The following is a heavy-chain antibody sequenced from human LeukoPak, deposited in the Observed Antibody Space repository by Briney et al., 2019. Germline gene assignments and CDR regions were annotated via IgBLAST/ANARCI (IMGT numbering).Heavy chain of an antibody. J-gene: IGHJ4*02. Sequence: SETLSLTCTVSGGSISSHYWSWIRQPPGKGLEWIGYIYYSGSTNYNPSPKSRVTISVDTSKNQFSLKLSSVTAADTAVYYCARVPPPIGERYYFDYWGQGTLVTVSS. CDR2: IYYSGST. CDR1: GGSISSHY. V-gene: IGHV4-59*11. D-gene: IGHD1-26*01. CDR3: ARVPPPIGERYYFDY.